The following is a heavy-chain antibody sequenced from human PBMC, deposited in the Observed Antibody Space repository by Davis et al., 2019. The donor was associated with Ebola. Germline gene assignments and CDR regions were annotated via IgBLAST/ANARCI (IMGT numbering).Heavy chain of an antibody. CDR3: TKDFRGFYRPIEN. Sequence: GESLKISCAGSGFTFSNYDMNWVRQAPGRGLGWVSGISGHGGSTDYADSVEGRFTISRDNAYNTLYLQMNSLRVEDTAVYYCTKDFRGFYRPIENWGQGTLVTVSS. CDR1: GFTFSNYD. CDR2: ISGHGGST. J-gene: IGHJ4*02. V-gene: IGHV3-23*01. D-gene: IGHD1-26*01.